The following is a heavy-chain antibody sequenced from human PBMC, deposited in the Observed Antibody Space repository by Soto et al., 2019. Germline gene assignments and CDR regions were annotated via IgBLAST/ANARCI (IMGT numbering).Heavy chain of an antibody. CDR1: GNTFTYRY. D-gene: IGHD1-26*01. V-gene: IGHV1-45*02. CDR2: ITPFNGDV. J-gene: IGHJ4*02. Sequence: QMQLVQSGAEVKKTGSSVTVSCKALGNTFTYRYLHWVRQAPGQALEWMGWITPFNGDVHYSQKFQERVTITRDRSINTAYMRMSGLRSEDTVMYYCASGGAGSGPFTWELPDHWGQGTLVTVSS. CDR3: ASGGAGSGPFTWELPDH.